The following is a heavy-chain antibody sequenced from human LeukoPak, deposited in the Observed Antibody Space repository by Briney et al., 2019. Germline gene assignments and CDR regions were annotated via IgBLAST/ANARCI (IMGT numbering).Heavy chain of an antibody. CDR1: GYTFTSYG. Sequence: ASVKVSCKASGYTFTSYGISWVRQAPGQGLEWMGWISAYNGNTNYAQKLQGKVTMTTDTSTSTAYMELRSLRSDDTAVYYCARGNPDPMVYAGRYFDYWGQGTLVTVSS. D-gene: IGHD2-8*01. CDR3: ARGNPDPMVYAGRYFDY. V-gene: IGHV1-18*01. J-gene: IGHJ4*02. CDR2: ISAYNGNT.